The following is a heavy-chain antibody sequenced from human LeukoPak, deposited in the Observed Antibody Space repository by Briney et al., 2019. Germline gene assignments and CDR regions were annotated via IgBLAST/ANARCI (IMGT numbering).Heavy chain of an antibody. J-gene: IGHJ2*01. V-gene: IGHV4-39*07. CDR1: GGSISSSSYF. CDR2: IYYSGST. Sequence: SETLSLTCSVSGGSISSSSYFWGWIRQPPGKGLEWVGSIYYSGSTYYNPSLKSRVTISVDTSKNQFSLKLISVTAADTAVYYCAREGRSDSSGYYWYFDLWGRGTLVTVSS. CDR3: AREGRSDSSGYYWYFDL. D-gene: IGHD3-22*01.